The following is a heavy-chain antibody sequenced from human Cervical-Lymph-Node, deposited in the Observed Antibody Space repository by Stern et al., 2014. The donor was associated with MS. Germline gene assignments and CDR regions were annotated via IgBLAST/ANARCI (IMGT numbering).Heavy chain of an antibody. V-gene: IGHV1-18*01. J-gene: IGHJ4*02. Sequence: QVQLVQSGAEVKKPGASVKVSCKASGYTFTNTGINWVRLAPGQGPEWMGGVSTYNGNTKYAQNLRGRVTMTTDTSTSTAYMELRILRSDDTAVYYCARGDDKTSYDYWGQGTLVTVSS. D-gene: IGHD1-1*01. CDR1: GYTFTNTG. CDR2: VSTYNGNT. CDR3: ARGDDKTSYDY.